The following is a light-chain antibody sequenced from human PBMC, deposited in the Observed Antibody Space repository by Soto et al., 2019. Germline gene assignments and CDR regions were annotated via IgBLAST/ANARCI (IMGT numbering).Light chain of an antibody. CDR2: GAS. J-gene: IGKJ3*01. CDR3: QKYNNWPFT. V-gene: IGKV3-15*01. CDR1: QSVSSN. Sequence: EIVMTQSPANLSVSPGERATLSCRASQSVSSNLAWYQQKPGQAPRLLIYGASTRAADIPARFSGSGSGTECTLTISSLESEDFAVYFCQKYNNWPFTLGPGNKVDIK.